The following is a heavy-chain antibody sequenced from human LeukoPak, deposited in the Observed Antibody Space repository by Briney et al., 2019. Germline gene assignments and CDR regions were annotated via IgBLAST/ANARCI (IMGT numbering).Heavy chain of an antibody. Sequence: ASVKVSCKASGYTFTSYAMNWVRQAPGQGLEWMGWINTNTGNPTYAQGFTGRFVFSLDTSVSTAYLQISSLKAEDTAVYYCARDADMIVVVIHPTDAFDIWGQGTMVTVSS. J-gene: IGHJ3*02. CDR1: GYTFTSYA. D-gene: IGHD3-22*01. CDR2: INTNTGNP. CDR3: ARDADMIVVVIHPTDAFDI. V-gene: IGHV7-4-1*02.